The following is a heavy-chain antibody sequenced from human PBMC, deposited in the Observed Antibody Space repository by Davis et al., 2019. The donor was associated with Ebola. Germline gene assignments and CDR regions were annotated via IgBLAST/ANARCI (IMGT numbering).Heavy chain of an antibody. Sequence: MPSETLSLTCTVSGGSISSYYWSWIRQPPGKGLEWIGYIYYSGSTNYNPSLKSRVTISVDTSKNQFSLKLSSVTAADTAVYYCARAGYSSSWYKGYFQHWGQGTLVTVSS. CDR3: ARAGYSSSWYKGYFQH. V-gene: IGHV4-59*12. CDR1: GGSISSYY. D-gene: IGHD6-13*01. CDR2: IYYSGST. J-gene: IGHJ1*01.